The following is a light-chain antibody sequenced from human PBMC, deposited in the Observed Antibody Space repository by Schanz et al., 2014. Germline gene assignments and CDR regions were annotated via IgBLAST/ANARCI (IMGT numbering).Light chain of an antibody. V-gene: IGLV2-23*01. CDR1: SSDVGSYNL. CDR3: CSYAGSTTLV. Sequence: QSALTQPASVSGSPGQSITISCTGTSSDVGSYNLVSWYQQHPGKAPKLMIYEDTERPSGVSNRFSGSKSGNTASLTISGLQTEDEADYYCCSYAGSTTLVFGGGTKVTVL. J-gene: IGLJ3*02. CDR2: EDT.